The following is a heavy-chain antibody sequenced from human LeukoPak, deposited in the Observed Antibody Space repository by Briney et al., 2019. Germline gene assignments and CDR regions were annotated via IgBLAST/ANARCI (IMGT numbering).Heavy chain of an antibody. CDR2: INPNSGGT. Sequence: ASVKVSCKASGYTFTGYYMHWVRQAPGQGLEWMGWINPNSGGTNYAQKFQGRVTMTRDTSISTAYMELSRLRSDDTAVYYCARVPYYYDSSGYDYWGRGTLVTVSS. CDR3: ARVPYYYDSSGYDY. J-gene: IGHJ4*02. D-gene: IGHD3-22*01. CDR1: GYTFTGYY. V-gene: IGHV1-2*02.